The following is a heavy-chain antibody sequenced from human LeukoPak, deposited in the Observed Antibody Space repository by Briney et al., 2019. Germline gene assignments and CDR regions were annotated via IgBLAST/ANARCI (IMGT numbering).Heavy chain of an antibody. CDR3: ARGSWISIDY. CDR1: GFAFSSYW. CDR2: INHSGST. D-gene: IGHD5-12*01. V-gene: IGHV4-34*01. Sequence: GSLRLSCAASGFAFSSYWMSWIRQPPGKGLEWIGEINHSGSTNYNPSLESRVTISVDTSKNQFSLKLSSVTAADTAVYYCARGSWISIDYWGQGTLVTVSS. J-gene: IGHJ4*02.